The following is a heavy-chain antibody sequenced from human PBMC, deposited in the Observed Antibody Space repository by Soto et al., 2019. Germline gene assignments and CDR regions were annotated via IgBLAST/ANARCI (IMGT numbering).Heavy chain of an antibody. D-gene: IGHD6-13*01. Sequence: QVQLQQWGAGLLKPSETLSLTCAVYGGSFSGYYWSWIRQPPGKGLEWIGEINHSGRTNYNPSLKSRVTISVDTSKKQFSLKLSSVTAADTAVYYCARKNIAAACTRVFDSWGQGTLVTVSS. CDR2: INHSGRT. V-gene: IGHV4-34*01. CDR1: GGSFSGYY. CDR3: ARKNIAAACTRVFDS. J-gene: IGHJ4*02.